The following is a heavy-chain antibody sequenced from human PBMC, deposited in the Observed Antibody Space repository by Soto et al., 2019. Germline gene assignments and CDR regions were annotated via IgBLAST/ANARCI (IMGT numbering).Heavy chain of an antibody. CDR3: ARHWDGSGTHYPFDS. J-gene: IGHJ4*02. CDR1: DGSISSYY. Sequence: QVQLQESGPGLVKPSETLSLTCTVSDGSISSYYWSWIRQPPGKGLEWIGYIYYSGRTDHNPSLQSRVTISVHSSQNQCSLKLSAVTAADTAVYFCARHWDGSGTHYPFDSWGQGTLVTVSS. D-gene: IGHD3-10*01. V-gene: IGHV4-59*08. CDR2: IYYSGRT.